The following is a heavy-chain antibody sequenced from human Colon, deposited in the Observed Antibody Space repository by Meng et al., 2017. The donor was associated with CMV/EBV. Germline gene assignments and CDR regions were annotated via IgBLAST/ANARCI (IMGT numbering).Heavy chain of an antibody. CDR2: IFPTGSA. CDR3: ARDSDGSGTFSYWFDP. J-gene: IGHJ5*02. CDR1: GGYLNDFY. D-gene: IGHD3-10*01. Sequence: QGQLQWSGPGLVTPSGPLSLTCTVSGGYLNDFYWNWIRQPVGKGLEWIGRIFPTGSAYYNSSLNSRVTMSVDTSKNQFSLKLTSVTAADTAVYYCARDSDGSGTFSYWFDPWGQGTLVTVSS. V-gene: IGHV4-4*07.